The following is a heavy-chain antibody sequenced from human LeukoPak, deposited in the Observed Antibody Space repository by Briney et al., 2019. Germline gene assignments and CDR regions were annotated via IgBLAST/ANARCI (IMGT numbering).Heavy chain of an antibody. CDR3: ARGYCSSTSCFYYMDV. D-gene: IGHD2-2*01. CDR1: GCTFSSYT. CDR2: FIPIFGTA. Sequence: SVRVSCKASGCTFSSYTNSRMRQAPGQGLEWMGGFIPIFGTAYYAQKFKGRVTITTDESTSTAYLEMSSLRAEDTVVCYSARGYCSSTSCFYYMDVWGKGTTVTVSS. V-gene: IGHV1-69*05. J-gene: IGHJ6*03.